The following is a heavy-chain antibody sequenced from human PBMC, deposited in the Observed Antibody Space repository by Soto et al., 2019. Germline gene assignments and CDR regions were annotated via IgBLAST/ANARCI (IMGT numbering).Heavy chain of an antibody. D-gene: IGHD5-12*01. Sequence: EVPLLESGGGLVQPGESLRLSCAASGLTFSRYAMSWVRQAPGKGLEWVSAIGGSGGSTYYADSVKGRFTISRDNSKNTLYLQMNSLRDEDTALYFCAKDVAPVLPYYFDYWGQGTLVTVSS. V-gene: IGHV3-23*01. CDR2: IGGSGGST. J-gene: IGHJ4*02. CDR1: GLTFSRYA. CDR3: AKDVAPVLPYYFDY.